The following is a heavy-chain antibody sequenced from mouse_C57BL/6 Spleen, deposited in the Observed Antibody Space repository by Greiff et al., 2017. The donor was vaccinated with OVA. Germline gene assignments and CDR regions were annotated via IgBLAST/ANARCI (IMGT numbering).Heavy chain of an antibody. CDR2: ISDGGDYT. J-gene: IGHJ3*01. V-gene: IGHV5-4*03. CDR1: GFTFSNFA. CDR3: SRGNAWFGY. Sequence: DVKLVESGGDFVKPGGSLKLSCAASGFTFSNFAMSWVRQTPEKRLEWVAIISDGGDYTYYPDNMKGRFTISRDNANNNLYLQMSHLKSEDTAMYYCSRGNAWFGYWGQGTLVTVSA.